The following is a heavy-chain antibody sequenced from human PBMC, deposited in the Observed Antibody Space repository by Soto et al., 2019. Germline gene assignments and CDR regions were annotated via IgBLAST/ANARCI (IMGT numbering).Heavy chain of an antibody. CDR3: ARSPTYSMIVAVIRYYYYYGMDV. V-gene: IGHV1-8*01. Sequence: ASVKVSCKASGYTFTSYDINWVRQATGQGLEWMGWMNPNSGNTGYAQKFQGRVTMTRNTSISTAYMELSSLRSEDTAVYYCARSPTYSMIVAVIRYYYYYGMDVWGQGTTVTVSS. D-gene: IGHD3-22*01. J-gene: IGHJ6*02. CDR1: GYTFTSYD. CDR2: MNPNSGNT.